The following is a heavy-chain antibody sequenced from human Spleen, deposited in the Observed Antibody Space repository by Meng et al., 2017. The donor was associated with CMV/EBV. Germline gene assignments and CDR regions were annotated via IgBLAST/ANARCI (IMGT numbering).Heavy chain of an antibody. Sequence: TFRGYGMHWGRQAPGKGLEWVAVIWYDGSDKYYADSVKGRFSISRDNSKNTLYLQMNSLRAEDTAVYYCAKSGVGYCGRTSCYWIDYWGQGTLVTVSS. CDR1: TFRGYG. J-gene: IGHJ4*02. D-gene: IGHD2-2*01. V-gene: IGHV3-33*06. CDR3: AKSGVGYCGRTSCYWIDY. CDR2: IWYDGSDK.